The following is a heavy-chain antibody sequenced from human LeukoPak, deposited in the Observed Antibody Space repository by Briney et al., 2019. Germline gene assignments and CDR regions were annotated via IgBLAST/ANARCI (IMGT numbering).Heavy chain of an antibody. CDR2: VIPILGRT. J-gene: IGHJ3*02. Sequence: ASVKVSCKASGGILNNFGLNWVRQAPGQGLEWMGGVIPILGRTNYAQKFQDRVTITADESTNTVYAELSGLRSEDTALYYCAIYTAASGTRAFHTWGQGTLLTVSS. V-gene: IGHV1-69*10. CDR1: GGILNNFG. D-gene: IGHD5-18*01. CDR3: AIYTAASGTRAFHT.